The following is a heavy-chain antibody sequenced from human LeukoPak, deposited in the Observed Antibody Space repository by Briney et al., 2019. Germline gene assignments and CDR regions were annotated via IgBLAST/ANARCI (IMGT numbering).Heavy chain of an antibody. Sequence: PGGSLRLSCTASGFTFSTYDMHWVRQAPGKGLQWVTFIRYDGNSESYADSVKGRFIISRDNSKNTLYLQMNSLRAEDTALYLCAKDLTYTSQGGSDSWGQGTLVTVSS. J-gene: IGHJ4*02. D-gene: IGHD3-16*01. V-gene: IGHV3-30*02. CDR2: IRYDGNSE. CDR3: AKDLTYTSQGGSDS. CDR1: GFTFSTYD.